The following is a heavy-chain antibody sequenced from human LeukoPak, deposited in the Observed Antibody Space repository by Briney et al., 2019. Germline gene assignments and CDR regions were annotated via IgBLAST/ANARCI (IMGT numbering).Heavy chain of an antibody. CDR2: ISSSSYI. D-gene: IGHD2-15*01. CDR1: GFTFSSYS. V-gene: IGHV3-21*01. CDR3: ARDGRTSWGGPYYYYYYMDV. J-gene: IGHJ6*03. Sequence: GGSLRLSCAASGFTFSSYSMNWVRQAPGKGLEWVSSISSSSYIYYADSVKGRFTISRDNAKNSLYLQMNSLRAEDTAVYYCARDGRTSWGGPYYYYYYMDVWGKGTPVTISS.